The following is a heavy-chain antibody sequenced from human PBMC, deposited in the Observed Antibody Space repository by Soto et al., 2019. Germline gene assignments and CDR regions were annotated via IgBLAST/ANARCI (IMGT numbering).Heavy chain of an antibody. V-gene: IGHV1-2*04. CDR2: INPNSGGT. CDR3: AREISSGYYKYWYLDF. J-gene: IGHJ2*01. CDR1: GYTFTDYS. D-gene: IGHD3-22*01. Sequence: ASVKVSCKASGYTFTDYSMHWVRQAPGRGLEWMGRINPNSGGTNYAQKFQDWVTVTSDTSISTVYMELSRLTSDDTAVYYCAREISSGYYKYWYLDFWGRGTLVTVSS.